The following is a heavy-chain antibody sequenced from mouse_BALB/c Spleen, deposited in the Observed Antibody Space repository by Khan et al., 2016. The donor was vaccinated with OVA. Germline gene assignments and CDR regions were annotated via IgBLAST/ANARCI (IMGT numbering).Heavy chain of an antibody. V-gene: IGHV5-6-5*01. Sequence: EVELVESGGGLVKPGGSLKVSCAASGFTFRNYAMSWVRQTPEKRLEWVASISSGGNTYYPDNVKGRFTISRDNARNIPYLQMSSLRSEDTAMYYCARDYWFVYWGQGTLVTVSA. D-gene: IGHD1-1*02. CDR1: GFTFRNYA. J-gene: IGHJ3*01. CDR3: ARDYWFVY. CDR2: ISSGGNT.